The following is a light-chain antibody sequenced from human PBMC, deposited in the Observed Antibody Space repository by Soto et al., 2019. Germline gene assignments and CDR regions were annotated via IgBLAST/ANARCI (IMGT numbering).Light chain of an antibody. Sequence: QSALTQPASVSGSPGQSITISCTGTSSDIGYYNYVSWYQQHPGKAPKVIIYEVSNRPSGVSDRFSGSKSGNTASLTIFGLQAEDEGDYYCSSYEDSSILMFGGGTKVTVL. V-gene: IGLV2-14*01. J-gene: IGLJ3*02. CDR1: SSDIGYYNY. CDR3: SSYEDSSILM. CDR2: EVS.